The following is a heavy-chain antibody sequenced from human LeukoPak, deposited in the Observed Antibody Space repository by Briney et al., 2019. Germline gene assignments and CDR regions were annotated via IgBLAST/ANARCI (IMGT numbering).Heavy chain of an antibody. CDR2: IYYSGST. D-gene: IGHD2-2*01. CDR3: AREGDCSSTSCPFDY. J-gene: IGHJ4*02. V-gene: IGHV4-59*01. Sequence: SETLSLTCTVSGGSISSYYWSWLRQPPGKGLEWIGYIYYSGSTNYNPSLKSRVTISVDTSKNQFSLKLSSVTAADTAVYYCAREGDCSSTSCPFDYWGQGTLVTVSS. CDR1: GGSISSYY.